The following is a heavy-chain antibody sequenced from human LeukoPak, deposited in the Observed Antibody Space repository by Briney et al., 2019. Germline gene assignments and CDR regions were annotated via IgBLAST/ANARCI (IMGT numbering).Heavy chain of an antibody. V-gene: IGHV3-49*04. D-gene: IGHD5-18*01. J-gene: IGHJ6*02. Sequence: PGRSLRLSCTASGFTFGDYAMSWVRQAPGKGLEWVGFIRSKAYGGTTEYAASVKGRFTISRDDSKSIAYLQMNSLKTEDTAVYYCTRYNVDTAMVTGCYYGMDVWGQGTTVTVSS. CDR3: TRYNVDTAMVTGCYYGMDV. CDR1: GFTFGDYA. CDR2: IRSKAYGGTT.